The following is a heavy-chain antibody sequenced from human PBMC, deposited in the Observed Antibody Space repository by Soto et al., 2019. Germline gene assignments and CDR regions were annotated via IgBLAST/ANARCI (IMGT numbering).Heavy chain of an antibody. D-gene: IGHD3-9*01. CDR1: GFNFNNYA. CDR3: AMSGCYYPACYPYYYYVDV. Sequence: EVQLLESGGGLVQPGGSLRLSCAASGFNFNNYAFNWVRQAPGRGLEWVSTVTVAGDATYYADSVRGRFTISRDNSRSTLFLQMNSLRVEDTAVYYCAMSGCYYPACYPYYYYVDVWGKGTTVTVSS. J-gene: IGHJ6*03. CDR2: VTVAGDAT. V-gene: IGHV3-23*01.